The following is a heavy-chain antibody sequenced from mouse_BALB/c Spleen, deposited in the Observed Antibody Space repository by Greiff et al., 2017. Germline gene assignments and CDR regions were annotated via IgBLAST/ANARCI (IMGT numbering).Heavy chain of an antibody. CDR3: ARSRYYYGTQFAY. Sequence: EVKLVESGPGLVKPSQSLSLTCTVTGYSITSDYAWNWIRQFPGNKLEWMGYISYSGSTSYNPSLKSRISITRDTSKNQFFLQLNSVTTEDTATYYCARSRYYYGTQFAYWGQGTLVTVSA. D-gene: IGHD1-1*01. CDR1: GYSITSDYA. V-gene: IGHV3-2*02. CDR2: ISYSGST. J-gene: IGHJ3*01.